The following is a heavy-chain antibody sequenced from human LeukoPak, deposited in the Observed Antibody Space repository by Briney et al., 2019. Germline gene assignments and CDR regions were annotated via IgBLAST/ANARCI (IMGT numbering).Heavy chain of an antibody. V-gene: IGHV4-59*01. CDR2: VYYTGIT. CDR3: AKYANYLVD. D-gene: IGHD2-15*01. Sequence: PSETLSLTCTVSDDSISGYYWSWIRQPPGKGLEYIGYVYYTGITNYKPSLKSRVTISVDTSKNQFSLKLSSVTAADTAVYYCAKYANYLVDWGQGTLVTVSS. CDR1: DDSISGYY. J-gene: IGHJ4*02.